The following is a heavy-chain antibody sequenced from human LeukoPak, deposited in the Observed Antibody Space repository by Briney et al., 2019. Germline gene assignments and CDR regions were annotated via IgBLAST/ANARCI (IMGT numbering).Heavy chain of an antibody. D-gene: IGHD3-22*01. CDR3: ASPRSGVGPYDSSDPYAFDI. CDR1: GYSFTSYW. Sequence: GESLKISCKGSGYSFTSYWIGWVRQMPGKGLEWMVIIYPGDSDTRYSPSFQGQVTISADKSISTAYLQWSSLKASDTAMYYCASPRSGVGPYDSSDPYAFDIWGQGTMVTVSS. V-gene: IGHV5-51*01. J-gene: IGHJ3*02. CDR2: IYPGDSDT.